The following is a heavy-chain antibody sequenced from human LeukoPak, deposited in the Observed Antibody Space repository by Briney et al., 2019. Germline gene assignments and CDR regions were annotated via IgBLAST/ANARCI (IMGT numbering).Heavy chain of an antibody. V-gene: IGHV4-61*02. CDR3: ARDLGGSYSRSIGFDY. D-gene: IGHD1-26*01. J-gene: IGHJ4*02. CDR2: IYTSGST. CDR1: GGSISSGSYY. Sequence: SETLSLTCTVSGGSISSGSYYWSWIRQPAGKGLEWIGRIYTSGSTNYNPSLKSRVTISVDTSKNQFSLKLSSVTPEDTAVYYCARDLGGSYSRSIGFDYWGQGTLVTVSS.